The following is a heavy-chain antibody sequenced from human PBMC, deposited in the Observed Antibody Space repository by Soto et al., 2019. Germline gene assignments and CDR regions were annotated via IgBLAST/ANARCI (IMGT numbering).Heavy chain of an antibody. CDR3: ARDSRVRGCMDV. Sequence: QVQLVESGGGVVQPGRSLRLSCAASGFTFSSYGMNWVRQAPGKGLEWVAVIWYDGSNKYYADSVKGRFTISRDNSKNTLYLQMNSLRAEDTAVYYCARDSRVRGCMDVWGQGTTVTVSS. CDR1: GFTFSSYG. D-gene: IGHD3-10*01. V-gene: IGHV3-33*01. CDR2: IWYDGSNK. J-gene: IGHJ6*02.